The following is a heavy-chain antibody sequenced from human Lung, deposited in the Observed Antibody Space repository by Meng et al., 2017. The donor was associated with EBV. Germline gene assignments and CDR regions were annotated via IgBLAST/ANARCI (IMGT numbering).Heavy chain of an antibody. CDR3: ARPSIAVAGWDY. CDR2: IYYSGST. D-gene: IGHD6-19*01. V-gene: IGHV4-30-4*01. Sequence: VQPQESRPGLVKPSQTPSLPCTVSGGSISSGDYYWSWIRQPPGKGLEWIGYIYYSGSTYYNPSLKSRVTISVDTSKNQFSLKLSSVTAADTAVYYCARPSIAVAGWDYWGRGTLVTVSS. CDR1: GGSISSGDYY. J-gene: IGHJ2*01.